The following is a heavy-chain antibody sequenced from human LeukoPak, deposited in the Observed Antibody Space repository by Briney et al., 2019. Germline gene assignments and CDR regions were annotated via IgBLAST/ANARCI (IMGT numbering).Heavy chain of an antibody. CDR3: TRDDDILTGYAI. V-gene: IGHV3-49*04. CDR1: GFTFGDYA. Sequence: PGRSLRLSCTASGFTFGDYAMSWVRQAPGKGLEWVGFIRSKAYGGTTEYAASVKGRFTISRDDSRSIAYLQMNSLKTEDTAVYHCTRDDDILTGYAIWGQGTMVTVSS. CDR2: IRSKAYGGTT. D-gene: IGHD3-9*01. J-gene: IGHJ3*02.